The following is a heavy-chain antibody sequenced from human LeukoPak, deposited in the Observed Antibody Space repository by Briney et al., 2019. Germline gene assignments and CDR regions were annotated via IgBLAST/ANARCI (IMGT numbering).Heavy chain of an antibody. V-gene: IGHV3-30*02. J-gene: IGHJ4*02. CDR3: ARDLSPGIAAAGIDY. D-gene: IGHD6-13*01. Sequence: GGSLRLSCAASGFTFSNYGMYWVRQAPGKGLEWVAFIRFDGSNKYYADSVKGRFTISRDNSKNTLSLQMNSLRAEDTAVYYCARDLSPGIAAAGIDYWGQGTLVTVSS. CDR1: GFTFSNYG. CDR2: IRFDGSNK.